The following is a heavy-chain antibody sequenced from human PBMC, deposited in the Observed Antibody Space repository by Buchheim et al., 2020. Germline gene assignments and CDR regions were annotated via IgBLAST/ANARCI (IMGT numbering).Heavy chain of an antibody. CDR3: VRYPYGIIPPGIDY. Sequence: QVQLQQWGAGLLKPSETLALTCAVYGGSFSDSYWSWIRHPPGKGLEWIGEINHRGRTNYNPSLESRVTISVDKSKNHFSLKLTSVTAADTAVYYCVRYPYGIIPPGIDYWGQGTL. CDR1: GGSFSDSY. J-gene: IGHJ4*02. D-gene: IGHD1-1*01. CDR2: INHRGRT. V-gene: IGHV4-34*01.